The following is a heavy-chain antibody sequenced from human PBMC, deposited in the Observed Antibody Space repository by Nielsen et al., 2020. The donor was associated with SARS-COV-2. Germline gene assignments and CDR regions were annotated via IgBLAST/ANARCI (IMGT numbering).Heavy chain of an antibody. CDR2: ISGSAGRT. V-gene: IGHV3-23*01. CDR3: AKDPFNDIWTGYQNWFDP. D-gene: IGHD3-9*01. Sequence: GGSLRLSCAASGFTFSAYAMNWVRQAPGRGLEWVSGISGSAGRTNYADSVKGRFSISRDSSNNTLYLQMNSLRAEDTAVYYCAKDPFNDIWTGYQNWFDPWGQGTLVTVSS. J-gene: IGHJ5*02. CDR1: GFTFSAYA.